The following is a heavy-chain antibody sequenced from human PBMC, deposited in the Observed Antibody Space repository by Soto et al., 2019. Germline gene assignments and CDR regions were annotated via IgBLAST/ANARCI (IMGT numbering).Heavy chain of an antibody. D-gene: IGHD3-3*01. J-gene: IGHJ4*02. CDR1: GFTFSSYA. CDR3: AQSPSGFLEWLPRIYYFHX. V-gene: IGHV3-23*01. Sequence: PGGSLRLSWAASGFTFSSYAMSWVRQAPGKGLEWVSAISGSGGSTYYADSVKGRFTIYRDHSKNTLYLQMNSLRAEDTAVYYCAQSPSGFLEWLPRIYYFHXWGQGPLVPGSX. CDR2: ISGSGGST.